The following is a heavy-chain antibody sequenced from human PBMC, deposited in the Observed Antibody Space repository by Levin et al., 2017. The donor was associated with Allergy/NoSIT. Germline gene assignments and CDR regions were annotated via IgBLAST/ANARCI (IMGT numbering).Heavy chain of an antibody. V-gene: IGHV4-59*08. CDR1: GGSISSYY. J-gene: IGHJ5*02. Sequence: TPSETLSLTCTVSGGSISSYYWSWIRQPPGKGLEWIGYIYYSGSTNYNPSLKSRVTISVDTSKNQFSLKLSSVTAADTAVYYCARHVPYYYDSSGYYYEYSRWFDHWGQGTLVTVSS. CDR3: ARHVPYYYDSSGYYYEYSRWFDH. CDR2: IYYSGST. D-gene: IGHD3-22*01.